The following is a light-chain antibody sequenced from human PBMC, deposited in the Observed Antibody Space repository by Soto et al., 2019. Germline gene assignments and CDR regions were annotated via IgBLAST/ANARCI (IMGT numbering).Light chain of an antibody. J-gene: IGKJ4*01. V-gene: IGKV3-20*01. CDR3: QQYGRSPPAT. CDR2: GAS. CDR1: QSVRSNY. Sequence: EIVLTQSPGALSLTTGERATLSCRASQSVRSNYLAWYQQKPGQAPRLLIYGASSRATGIPDRFSGSGSGTDFTLTISRLEPEDLAVYHCQQYGRSPPATFGGGTRVEIK.